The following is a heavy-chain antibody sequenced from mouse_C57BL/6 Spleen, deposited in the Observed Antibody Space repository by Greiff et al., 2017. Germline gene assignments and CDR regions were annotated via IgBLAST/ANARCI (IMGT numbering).Heavy chain of an antibody. CDR2: IYPGSGST. Sequence: QVQLQQPGAELVKLGASVKMSCKASGYTFTSYWITWLKQRPGQGLEWIGDIYPGSGSTNYNETFKSKSTLTVDTSSSTAYMQLSSLTSEDSAVYYCARRDWDEGYYAMDDWGQGTSVTVSS. D-gene: IGHD4-1*01. V-gene: IGHV1-55*01. J-gene: IGHJ4*01. CDR1: GYTFTSYW. CDR3: ARRDWDEGYYAMDD.